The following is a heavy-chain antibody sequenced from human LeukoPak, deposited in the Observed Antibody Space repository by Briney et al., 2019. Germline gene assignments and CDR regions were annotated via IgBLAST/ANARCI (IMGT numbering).Heavy chain of an antibody. CDR3: ARDRPADYYDFWSGYGDNWFDP. CDR1: GGSISSYY. Sequence: SETLSLTCTVSGGSISSYYWSWIRQPPGKGLEWIGYIYYSGSTNYNPSLKSRVTISVDTSKNQSSLKLSSVTAADTAVYYCARDRPADYYDFWSGYGDNWFDPWGQGTLVTVSS. CDR2: IYYSGST. D-gene: IGHD3-3*01. J-gene: IGHJ5*02. V-gene: IGHV4-59*01.